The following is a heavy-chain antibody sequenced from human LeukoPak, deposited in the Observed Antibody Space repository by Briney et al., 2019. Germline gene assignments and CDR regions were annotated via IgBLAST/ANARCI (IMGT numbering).Heavy chain of an antibody. J-gene: IGHJ4*02. D-gene: IGHD6-6*01. V-gene: IGHV1-8*03. CDR1: GYTFTSYD. Sequence: ASVKVSCKASGYTFTSYDINWVRQATGQGLEWMGWMNPNSGNTGYAQKFQGRVTITRNTSISTAYMELSSLRSEDTAVYYCARRSSSIRGGATFDYWGQGTLVTVSS. CDR3: ARRSSSIRGGATFDY. CDR2: MNPNSGNT.